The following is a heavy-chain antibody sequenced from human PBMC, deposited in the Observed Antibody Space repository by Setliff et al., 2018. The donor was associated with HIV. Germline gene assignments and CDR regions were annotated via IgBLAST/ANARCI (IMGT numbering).Heavy chain of an antibody. CDR2: IYYTGTT. V-gene: IGHV4-31*03. J-gene: IGHJ4*02. D-gene: IGHD4-17*01. CDR1: GDSISSGGHY. CDR3: ARDFLRSGYFDS. Sequence: SETLSLTCTVSGDSISSGGHYWNWIRQHPGKGLEWIGYIYYTGTTYYNPSLESRITISVDTSKNQLSLKMTSVTAADTAVYFCARDFLRSGYFDSWGQGKLVTVSS.